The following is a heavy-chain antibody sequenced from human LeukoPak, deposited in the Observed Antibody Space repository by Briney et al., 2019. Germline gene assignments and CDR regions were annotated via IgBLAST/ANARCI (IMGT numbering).Heavy chain of an antibody. CDR1: GFTFSSYG. CDR3: ARDLRIAAAGAPDY. CDR2: IWYDGSNK. V-gene: IGHV3-33*01. D-gene: IGHD6-13*01. Sequence: PGGSLRLSCAASGFTFSSYGMHWVRQAPGKGLEWVAVIWYDGSNKYYADSVKGRFTISRDNSKNTLYLQMNSLRAEDTAVYYCARDLRIAAAGAPDYWGQGTLVIVSS. J-gene: IGHJ4*02.